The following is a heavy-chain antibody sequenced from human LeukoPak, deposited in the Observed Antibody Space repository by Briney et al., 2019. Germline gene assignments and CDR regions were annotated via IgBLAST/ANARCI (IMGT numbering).Heavy chain of an antibody. V-gene: IGHV3-7*05. CDR3: ARDLHYYVAMDV. CDR2: MKEDGREK. J-gene: IGHJ6*02. Sequence: PVGSLRLSCAAPGFTFSSYWMSWVRQPPGKGLESVSIMKEDGREKYYVDSVKGRSTISRDNARNSLHLEMSSLRPEDTAVYYCARDLHYYVAMDVWGQGATVTVSS. D-gene: IGHD3-10*02. CDR1: GFTFSSYW.